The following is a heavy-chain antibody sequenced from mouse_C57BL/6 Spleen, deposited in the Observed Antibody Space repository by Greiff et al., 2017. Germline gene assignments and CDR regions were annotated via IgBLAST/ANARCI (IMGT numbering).Heavy chain of an antibody. CDR3: ARGGYYGAFDY. J-gene: IGHJ2*01. V-gene: IGHV1-69*01. CDR2: IDPSDSYT. CDR1: GYTFTSYW. D-gene: IGHD1-1*01. Sequence: VQLQQSGAELVMPGASVKLSCKASGYTFTSYWMHWVKQRPGQGLEWIGEIDPSDSYTNYNQKFKGKSTLTVDKSSSTAYMQLSSLTSEDSAVYYCARGGYYGAFDYWGQGTTLTVSS.